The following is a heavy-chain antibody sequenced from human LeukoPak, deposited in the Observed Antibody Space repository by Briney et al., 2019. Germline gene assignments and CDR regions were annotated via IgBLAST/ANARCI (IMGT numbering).Heavy chain of an antibody. CDR1: GFTFSSYA. J-gene: IGHJ5*02. CDR3: AKDSEGIVQPLGDWFDP. CDR2: ISGSGGST. D-gene: IGHD3-22*01. Sequence: GGSLRLSCAASGFTFSSYAMSWVRQAPGKGLEWVSAISGSGGSTYYADSVKGRFTISRDNSKNTLYLQMNSLRAEDTAVYYCAKDSEGIVQPLGDWFDPWGQGTLVTVSS. V-gene: IGHV3-23*01.